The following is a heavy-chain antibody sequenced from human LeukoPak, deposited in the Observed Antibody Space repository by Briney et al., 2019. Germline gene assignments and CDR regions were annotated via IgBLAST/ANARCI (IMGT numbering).Heavy chain of an antibody. CDR2: IHWDDDK. Sequence: SGPALVQPTQTLTLTCTFSGFSLSTSGMCVSWIRQPPGKALEWLARIHWDDDKYYSTSLKTRLTISKDTSKNQVVLTMTNMDPVDTATYYCARIQAYSGSYYMDYGGQGTLVTVSS. CDR1: GFSLSTSGMC. J-gene: IGHJ4*02. D-gene: IGHD1-26*01. CDR3: ARIQAYSGSYYMDY. V-gene: IGHV2-70*11.